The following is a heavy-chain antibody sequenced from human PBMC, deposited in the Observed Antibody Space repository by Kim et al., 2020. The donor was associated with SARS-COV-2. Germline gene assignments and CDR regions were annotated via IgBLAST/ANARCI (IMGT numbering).Heavy chain of an antibody. V-gene: IGHV1-18*01. CDR3: ARDLAVAGIYYYYYYGMDV. CDR1: GYTFTSYG. J-gene: IGHJ6*02. CDR2: ISAYNGNT. Sequence: ASVKVSCKASGYTFTSYGISWVRQAPGQGLEWMGWISAYNGNTNYAQKLQGRVTMTTDTSTSTAYMELRSLRSDDTAVYYCARDLAVAGIYYYYYYGMDVWGQGTTVTVSS. D-gene: IGHD6-19*01.